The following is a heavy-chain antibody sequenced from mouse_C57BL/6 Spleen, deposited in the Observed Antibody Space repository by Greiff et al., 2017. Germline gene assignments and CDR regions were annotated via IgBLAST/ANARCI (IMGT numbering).Heavy chain of an antibody. CDR3: VRTYYSNYWYFDV. Sequence: QVQLQQPGAELVMPGASVKLSCKASGYTFTSYWMHWVKQRPGQGLEWIGEIDPSDSYTNYNQKFKGKSTLTVDKSSSTAYMQLSSLTSEDSAVYYCVRTYYSNYWYFDVWGTGTTVTVSS. V-gene: IGHV1-69*01. CDR1: GYTFTSYW. D-gene: IGHD2-5*01. CDR2: IDPSDSYT. J-gene: IGHJ1*03.